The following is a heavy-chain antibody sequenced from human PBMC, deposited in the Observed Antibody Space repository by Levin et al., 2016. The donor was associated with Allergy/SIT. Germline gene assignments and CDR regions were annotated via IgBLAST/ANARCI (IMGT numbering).Heavy chain of an antibody. D-gene: IGHD3-3*01. CDR2: MFSSGTT. CDR3: ARQGPVSGTADY. Sequence: SETLSLTCSVSGGSISSGNYYCAWIRQPPGKGLEWIGRMFSSGTTHYNPSLKSRVTMSIDTSKNQFSLKMTSVTAADTAVYYCARQGPVSGTADYWGQGSLVTVSS. CDR1: GGSISSGNYY. V-gene: IGHV4-61*02. J-gene: IGHJ4*02.